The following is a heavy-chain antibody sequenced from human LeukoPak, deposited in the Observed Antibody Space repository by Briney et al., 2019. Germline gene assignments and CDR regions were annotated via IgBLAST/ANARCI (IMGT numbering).Heavy chain of an antibody. CDR1: GGTFSSYA. J-gene: IGHJ4*02. CDR2: IIPIFGTA. V-gene: IGHV1-69*01. CDR3: ARDYYGSGSYIDY. Sequence: SVKVSCKASGGTFSSYAISWVRQAPGQGLEWMGGIIPIFGTANYAQKFQGRVTITADESTSTAYMELSSLRSDDTAVYYCARDYYGSGSYIDYWGQGTLVTVSS. D-gene: IGHD3-10*01.